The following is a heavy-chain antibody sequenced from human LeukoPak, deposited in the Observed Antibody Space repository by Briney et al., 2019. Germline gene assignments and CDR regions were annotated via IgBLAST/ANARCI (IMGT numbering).Heavy chain of an antibody. V-gene: IGHV4-39*01. Sequence: PSETLSLTCTVSGGFISSSSYYWDWIRQPPGKGLEWIGSIFYSGSTSYNPSLKSRVTISVDTSKNQFSLKLISVTAADTAVYYCARRLQMFYFDYWGQGTLVTVSS. CDR2: IFYSGST. D-gene: IGHD5-18*01. J-gene: IGHJ4*02. CDR3: ARRLQMFYFDY. CDR1: GGFISSSSYY.